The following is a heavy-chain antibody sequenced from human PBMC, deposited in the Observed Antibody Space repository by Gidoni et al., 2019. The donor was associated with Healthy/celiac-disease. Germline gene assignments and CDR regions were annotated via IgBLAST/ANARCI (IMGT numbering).Heavy chain of an antibody. CDR1: GGSFSGYY. Sequence: QVQLQQWGAGLLKPSETLSLTCAVYGGSFSGYYWSWIRQPPGKGLEWIGEINHSGSTNYNPSLKSRVTISVDTSKNQFSLKLSSVTAADTAVYYCARIGYCSSTSCYAGHFDYWGQGTLVTVSS. V-gene: IGHV4-34*01. CDR3: ARIGYCSSTSCYAGHFDY. J-gene: IGHJ4*02. D-gene: IGHD2-2*03. CDR2: INHSGST.